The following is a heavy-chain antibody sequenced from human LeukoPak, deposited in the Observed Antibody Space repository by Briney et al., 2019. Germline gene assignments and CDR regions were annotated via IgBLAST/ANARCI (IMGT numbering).Heavy chain of an antibody. Sequence: GGSLRLSCAASAFTFDDYGMSWVRQAPGKGLEWVSGINWNGGSTGYADSVKGRFTISRDNSKNTLYLQMNSLRAEDTAVYYCAKDLRYGSGSYLPYDAFDIWGQGTMVTVSS. CDR1: AFTFDDYG. V-gene: IGHV3-20*04. CDR2: INWNGGST. D-gene: IGHD3-10*01. CDR3: AKDLRYGSGSYLPYDAFDI. J-gene: IGHJ3*02.